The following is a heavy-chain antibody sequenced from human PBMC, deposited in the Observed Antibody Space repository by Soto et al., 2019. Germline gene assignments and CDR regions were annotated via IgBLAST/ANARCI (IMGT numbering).Heavy chain of an antibody. Sequence: ASVKVSCKVSGYSFTDYHIHWVRQAPGQGLEWLGRINPKSGGTSTAQKFQGWVTMTTDTSISTASMELTRLTSDDTAIYYCARGDSTDCSNDVCSFFYNHDMDVWGQGTTVTVSS. CDR2: INPKSGGT. V-gene: IGHV1-2*04. CDR1: GYSFTDYH. D-gene: IGHD2-8*01. J-gene: IGHJ6*02. CDR3: ARGDSTDCSNDVCSFFYNHDMDV.